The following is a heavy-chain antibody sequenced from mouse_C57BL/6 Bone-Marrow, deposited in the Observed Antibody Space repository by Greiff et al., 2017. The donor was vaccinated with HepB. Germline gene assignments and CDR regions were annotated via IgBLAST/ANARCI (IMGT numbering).Heavy chain of an antibody. V-gene: IGHV1-55*01. CDR1: GYTFTSYW. J-gene: IGHJ4*01. Sequence: QVQLKESGAELVKPGASVKMSCKASGYTFTSYWITWVKQRPGQGLEWIGDIYPGSGSTNYNEKFKSKATLTVDTSSSTAYMQLSSLTSEDSAVYFCASIYCDSSYAMDYWCQGTSDTVSS. CDR2: IYPGSGST. CDR3: ASIYCDSSYAMDY. D-gene: IGHD2-4*01.